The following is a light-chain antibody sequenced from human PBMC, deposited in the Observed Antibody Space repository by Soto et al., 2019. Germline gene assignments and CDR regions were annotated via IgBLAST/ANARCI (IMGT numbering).Light chain of an antibody. Sequence: IQMTQSPSTLSASVGDRVTITCRASQSLTSWLAWYQQKPGKAPKLLMYDASSLERGVPSRFSGSGSGTEFTLTISNLQPDDFASYCCQQYNTYPWTFGQGTKVDIK. CDR3: QQYNTYPWT. CDR2: DAS. J-gene: IGKJ1*01. CDR1: QSLTSW. V-gene: IGKV1-5*01.